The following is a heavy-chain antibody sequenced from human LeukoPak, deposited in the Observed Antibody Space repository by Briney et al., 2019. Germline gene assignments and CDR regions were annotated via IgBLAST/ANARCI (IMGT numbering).Heavy chain of an antibody. CDR2: FDPEDGET. D-gene: IGHD2-15*01. CDR1: GYTLTELS. CDR3: ATGGSGRVRDCYYMDV. Sequence: ASVKVSCKVSGYTLTELSMHWVRQAPGKGLEWMGGFDPEDGETIYAQKFQGRVTMTEDTSTDTAYMELSSLRSEDTAVYYCATGGSGRVRDCYYMDVWGKGTTVTVSS. J-gene: IGHJ6*03. V-gene: IGHV1-24*01.